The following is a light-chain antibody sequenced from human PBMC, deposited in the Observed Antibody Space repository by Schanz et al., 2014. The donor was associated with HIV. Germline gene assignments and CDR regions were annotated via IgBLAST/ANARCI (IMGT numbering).Light chain of an antibody. Sequence: EIVLTQSPATLSLSPGERATLSCRASQSVSSYLAWYQQKPGQAPRLLIYDASNRATGIPARFSGSGSRTDFTLTISSLEPEDFAVYYCQQYDSSPPFGQGTKVEIK. J-gene: IGKJ1*01. CDR1: QSVSSY. CDR2: DAS. V-gene: IGKV3-11*01. CDR3: QQYDSSPP.